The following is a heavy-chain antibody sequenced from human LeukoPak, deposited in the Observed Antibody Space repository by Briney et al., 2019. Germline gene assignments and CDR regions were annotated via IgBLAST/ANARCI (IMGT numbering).Heavy chain of an antibody. CDR2: IYYSGST. D-gene: IGHD3-3*01. Sequence: PSETLSLTCTVSGGSISSNSYYWGWIRQPPGKGLEWLGSIYYSGSTYYNPSLKSRVTISVDTSKNQFSLKLSSVTAADTAVYYCARAPATYYDFCSGYYDAFDIWGQGTMVTVSS. CDR3: ARAPATYYDFCSGYYDAFDI. CDR1: GGSISSNSYY. J-gene: IGHJ3*02. V-gene: IGHV4-39*07.